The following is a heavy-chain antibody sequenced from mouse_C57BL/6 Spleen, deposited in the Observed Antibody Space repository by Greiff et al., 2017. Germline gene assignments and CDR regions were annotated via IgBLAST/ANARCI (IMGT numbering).Heavy chain of an antibody. CDR3: TGQEAY. Sequence: EVQRVESGGGLVQPGGSMKLSCVASGFTSSNYWMNWVRQSPEKGLEWVAQIRLKSDNYATHYAESVKGRFTISRDDSKSSVYLQMNNLRAEDTGIYYCTGQEAYWGQGTLVTVSA. V-gene: IGHV6-3*01. J-gene: IGHJ3*01. CDR2: IRLKSDNYAT. CDR1: GFTSSNYW.